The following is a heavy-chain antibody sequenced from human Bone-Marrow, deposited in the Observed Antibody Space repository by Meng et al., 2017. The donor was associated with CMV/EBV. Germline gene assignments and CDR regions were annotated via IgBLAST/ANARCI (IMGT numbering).Heavy chain of an antibody. CDR2: ISGSGGST. V-gene: IGHV3-23*01. Sequence: GESLKISCAASGSTFSSYAMSWVRQAPGKGLEWVSAISGSGGSTYYADSVKGRFTISRDNSKNTLYLQMNSLRAEDTAVYYCAKLIDSSSNDYWGQGTLVTVSS. CDR3: AKLIDSSSNDY. J-gene: IGHJ4*02. D-gene: IGHD6-13*01. CDR1: GSTFSSYA.